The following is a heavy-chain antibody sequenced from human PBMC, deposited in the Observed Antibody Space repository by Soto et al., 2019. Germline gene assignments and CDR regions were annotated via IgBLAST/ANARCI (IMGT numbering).Heavy chain of an antibody. CDR1: GFSLSTSGVG. D-gene: IGHD6-6*01. Sequence: SGPTLVNPTQTLTLTCTFSGFSLSTSGVGVGWIRQPPGKALEWLALIYWNDDKRYSPSLKSRLTITKDTSKNQVVLTMTNMDPVDTATYYCAHRLRDSSSSYLWYYYGMDVWGQGTTVTVSS. CDR2: IYWNDDK. J-gene: IGHJ6*02. V-gene: IGHV2-5*01. CDR3: AHRLRDSSSSYLWYYYGMDV.